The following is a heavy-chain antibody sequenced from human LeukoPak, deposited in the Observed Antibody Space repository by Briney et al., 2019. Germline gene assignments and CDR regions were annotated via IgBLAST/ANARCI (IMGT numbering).Heavy chain of an antibody. V-gene: IGHV4-39*01. J-gene: IGHJ4*02. Sequence: SETLSLTCTVSDGSIRSSNYYWGWIRQPPGKGREWMGSIYYSGSTYYNPSLKSRVTISVDTSNNQFSLKLSSVTAADTAVYYCARHLYGKHPAGSYFDYWGQGTLVTVS. D-gene: IGHD1-1*01. CDR3: ARHLYGKHPAGSYFDY. CDR1: DGSIRSSNYY. CDR2: IYYSGST.